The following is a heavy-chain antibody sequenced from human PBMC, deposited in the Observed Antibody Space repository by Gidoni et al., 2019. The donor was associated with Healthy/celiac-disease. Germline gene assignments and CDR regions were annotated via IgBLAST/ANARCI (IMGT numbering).Heavy chain of an antibody. CDR1: GFTFSNAW. V-gene: IGHV3-15*01. Sequence: EVQLVESGGGLVKPGGSLRLSCAASGFTFSNAWMSWVRQAPEKGLEWVGRIKSKTDGGTTDYAAPVKGRFTISRDDSKNTLYLQMNSLKTEDTAVYYCTTVDSSWSYYYYGMDVWGQGTTVTVSS. D-gene: IGHD6-13*01. CDR2: IKSKTDGGTT. J-gene: IGHJ6*02. CDR3: TTVDSSWSYYYYGMDV.